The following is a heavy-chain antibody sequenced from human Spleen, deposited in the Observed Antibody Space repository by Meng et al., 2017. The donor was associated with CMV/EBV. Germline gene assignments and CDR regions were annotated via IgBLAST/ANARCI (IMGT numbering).Heavy chain of an antibody. CDR3: ARVIAVAGTAPFDH. D-gene: IGHD6-19*01. V-gene: IGHV1-2*02. J-gene: IGHJ4*02. CDR1: GYTFTGYH. Sequence: KASGYTFTGYHVHWVRQAPGQGLEWMGWINSNSGGTKYAQKFQGRVTMTRDTSVSTAYMELSRLRSDDTAVYYCARVIAVAGTAPFDHWGQGTLVTVSS. CDR2: INSNSGGT.